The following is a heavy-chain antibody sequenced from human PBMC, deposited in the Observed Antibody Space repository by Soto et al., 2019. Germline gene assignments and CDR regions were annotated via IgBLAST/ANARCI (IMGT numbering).Heavy chain of an antibody. V-gene: IGHV1-46*01. CDR2: INPDGGAT. J-gene: IGHJ4*02. CDR1: GYSFTFYY. D-gene: IGHD2-2*02. CDR3: ARGRRHTF. Sequence: QVQLLQSGAEVKKPGASVIISCKASGYSFTFYYIYWVRQAPGQGLEWIGKINPDGGATTYAQTFQGRVAINSDASTGTVYLELSSLTSDDTAVYFCARGRRHTFWGQGTLVSVSS.